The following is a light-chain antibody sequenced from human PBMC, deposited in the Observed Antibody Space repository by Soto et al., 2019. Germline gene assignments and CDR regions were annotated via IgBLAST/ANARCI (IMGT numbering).Light chain of an antibody. V-gene: IGKV3-20*01. CDR1: QSVTSPF. CDR2: STS. Sequence: EIVLTQSPGTLSLSPGERATLSCRASQSVTSPFLAWYQQKPGQPPRLLIYSTSGRATGIPDRFSGSGSGTDFTLTISILEPEDSEVYYCQQYGSSPRTFGQGTKVEV. CDR3: QQYGSSPRT. J-gene: IGKJ1*01.